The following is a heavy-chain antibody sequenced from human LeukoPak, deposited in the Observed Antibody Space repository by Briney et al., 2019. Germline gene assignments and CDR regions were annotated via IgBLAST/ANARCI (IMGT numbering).Heavy chain of an antibody. V-gene: IGHV3-7*03. D-gene: IGHD2-15*01. J-gene: IGHJ4*02. CDR2: IKQDGSEK. CDR3: ARDRYCSGGSCYTERYFDY. Sequence: GGSLRLSCAASGFTFSSYWMSWVRQAPGKGLEWVANIKQDGSEKYYVDSVKGRFTISRDNAKNSLYLQMNSLRAEDTALYYCARDRYCSGGSCYTERYFDYWGQGTLVTVSS. CDR1: GFTFSSYW.